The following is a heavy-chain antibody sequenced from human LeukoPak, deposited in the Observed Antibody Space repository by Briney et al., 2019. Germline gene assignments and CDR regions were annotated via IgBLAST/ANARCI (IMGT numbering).Heavy chain of an antibody. CDR2: IYPGDSDT. J-gene: IGHJ4*02. CDR3: AGPSLFGELFPLPAY. V-gene: IGHV5-51*01. CDR1: GYSFTSYW. D-gene: IGHD3-10*02. Sequence: GESLKISCKGSGYSFTSYWIGWVRQMPGKGLEWMGIIYPGDSDTRYSPSFQGQVTISADKSISTAYLQWSSLKASDTAMYYCAGPSLFGELFPLPAYWGQGTLVTVSS.